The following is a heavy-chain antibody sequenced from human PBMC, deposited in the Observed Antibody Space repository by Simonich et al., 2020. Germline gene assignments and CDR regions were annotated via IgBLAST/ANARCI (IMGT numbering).Heavy chain of an antibody. CDR3: ASPSGSYAGGHAFDI. CDR1: GGSFSGYY. J-gene: IGHJ3*02. CDR2: INHSGST. V-gene: IGHV4-34*01. Sequence: QVQLQQWGAGLLKPSETLSLTCAVYGGSFSGYYWSWIRQPPGKGLEWIGEINHSGSTNHNPSLKRRVTISVATSKNQFSLKLSSVTAADTAVYYCASPSGSYAGGHAFDIWGQGTMVTVSS. D-gene: IGHD1-26*01.